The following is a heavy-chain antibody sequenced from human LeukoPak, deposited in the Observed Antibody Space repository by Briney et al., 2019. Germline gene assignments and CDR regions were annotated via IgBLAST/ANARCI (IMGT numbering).Heavy chain of an antibody. CDR1: GGSISTYY. CDR3: ARGSNPYRFDY. D-gene: IGHD1-26*01. Sequence: PSETLSLTCAVSGGSISTYYWSWLRQPPGKGLEWIGYVYYSGSTNYDPSLRSRVTISVGTSKNQFSLKLSSVTAADTAVYYCARGSNPYRFDYWGQGTLVTVSS. J-gene: IGHJ4*02. CDR2: VYYSGST. V-gene: IGHV4-59*01.